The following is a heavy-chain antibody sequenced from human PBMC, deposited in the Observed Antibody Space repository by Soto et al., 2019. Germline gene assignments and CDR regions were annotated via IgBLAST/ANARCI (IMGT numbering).Heavy chain of an antibody. CDR2: ISAYNGNT. CDR3: ARDPTPDLQTGWYFDL. J-gene: IGHJ2*01. Sequence: QVQLVQSGAEVKKPGASVKVSCKASGYTFTSYGISWVRQAPGQGLEWMGWISAYNGNTNYAQKLQCRVTMSTDTSTTTAYMELRRLRSDDTSVYYCARDPTPDLQTGWYFDLWGRGTLITVSS. D-gene: IGHD3-9*01. CDR1: GYTFTSYG. V-gene: IGHV1-18*01.